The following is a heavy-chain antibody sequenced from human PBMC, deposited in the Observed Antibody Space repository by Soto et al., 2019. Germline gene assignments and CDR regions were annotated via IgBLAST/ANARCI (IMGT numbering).Heavy chain of an antibody. CDR2: IYWDDDK. D-gene: IGHD6-6*01. V-gene: IGHV2-5*02. Sequence: SGPTLVNPRQTLTLTCTFSGFSLTSNDLGVGWIRQPPGKALEWLALIYWDDDKRYSPSLKSRLTITKDTSKNQVVLRMTNMDPVDTATYYCAHSRYSRSSFDYWGQGTLVTVSS. J-gene: IGHJ4*02. CDR1: GFSLTSNDLG. CDR3: AHSRYSRSSFDY.